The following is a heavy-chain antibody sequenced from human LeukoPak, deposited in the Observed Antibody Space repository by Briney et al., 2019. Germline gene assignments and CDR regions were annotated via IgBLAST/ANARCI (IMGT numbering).Heavy chain of an antibody. D-gene: IGHD1-26*01. CDR3: ARAYSETYGLGYYYMDV. CDR2: ISSSSSYI. CDR1: GFTFNTYS. J-gene: IGHJ6*03. Sequence: GGSLRLSCAASGFTFNTYSMNWVRQAPGRGLEWVSSISSSSSYIYYADSVKGRFTISRDNAKNSLYLQMNSLRAEDTAVYYCARAYSETYGLGYYYMDVWGKGTTDTISS. V-gene: IGHV3-21*01.